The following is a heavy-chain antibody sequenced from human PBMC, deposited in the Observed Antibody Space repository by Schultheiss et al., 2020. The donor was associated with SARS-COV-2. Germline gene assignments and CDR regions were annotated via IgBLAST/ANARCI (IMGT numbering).Heavy chain of an antibody. Sequence: GGSLRLSCAASGFTFSDYDMTWIRQAPGKGLEWVSSISGSGTTIYYADSVKGRFTISRDNAKNSLYLQMNSLRAEDTAVYYCARDNNYYGPMDVWGQGTTVTVSS. CDR2: ISGSGTTI. V-gene: IGHV3-11*01. D-gene: IGHD3-10*01. CDR1: GFTFSDYD. CDR3: ARDNNYYGPMDV. J-gene: IGHJ6*02.